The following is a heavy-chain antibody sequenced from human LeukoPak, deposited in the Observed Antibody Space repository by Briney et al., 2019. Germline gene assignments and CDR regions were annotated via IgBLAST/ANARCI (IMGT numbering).Heavy chain of an antibody. V-gene: IGHV3-7*01. CDR3: ARDSDFDY. Sequence: GGSLRLSCAASGFTFSRYWMSWVRQAPGKGLEWVANIKQDGSEKYYLDSVKGRFTISRDNAKNSLYLQMNSLRAEDTALYHCARDSDFDYWGQGTLVTVSS. CDR2: IKQDGSEK. J-gene: IGHJ4*02. CDR1: GFTFSRYW.